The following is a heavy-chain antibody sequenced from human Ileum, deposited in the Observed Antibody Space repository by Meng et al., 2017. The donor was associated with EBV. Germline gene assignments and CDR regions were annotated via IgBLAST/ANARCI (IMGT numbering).Heavy chain of an antibody. J-gene: IGHJ4*02. CDR3: ARDFGPHQLWY. Sequence: GQLQESGPVLVRPSAAPSPTGAVSGGSISSSNWWSWVRQPPGKGLEWIGEIYHSGSTNYNPSLKSRVTISVDKSKNQFSLKLSSVTAADTAVYYCARDFGPHQLWYWGQGTLVTVSS. CDR1: GGSISSSNW. D-gene: IGHD3-16*01. V-gene: IGHV4-4*02. CDR2: IYHSGST.